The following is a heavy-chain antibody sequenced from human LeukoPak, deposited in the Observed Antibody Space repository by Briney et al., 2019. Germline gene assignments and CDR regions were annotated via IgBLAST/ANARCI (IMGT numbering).Heavy chain of an antibody. V-gene: IGHV3-23*01. CDR1: GFTFSFSA. Sequence: GGSLRLSCAASGFTFSFSAMNWVRQAPGKGLEWVATIIGNGFSTYYADSVNGRFIISRDNSQNTLFLQMNSLRAEDTAIYYCAKGRRDGYNYPLFGHWGHGALVTVSS. J-gene: IGHJ4*01. CDR2: IIGNGFST. D-gene: IGHD5-24*01. CDR3: AKGRRDGYNYPLFGH.